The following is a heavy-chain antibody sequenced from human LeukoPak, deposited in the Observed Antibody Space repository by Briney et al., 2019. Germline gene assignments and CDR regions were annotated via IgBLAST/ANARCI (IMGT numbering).Heavy chain of an antibody. D-gene: IGHD5-24*01. CDR3: AAEDGHNAAEYFQH. CDR2: IIPIFGTA. V-gene: IGHV1-69*05. Sequence: SVKVSCKASGGTFSSYAISWVRQAPGQGLEWMGRIIPIFGTANYAQKFQGRVTITTDESTSTAYMELSSLRSEDTAVYYCAAEDGHNAAEYFQHWGQGTLVTVSS. J-gene: IGHJ1*01. CDR1: GGTFSSYA.